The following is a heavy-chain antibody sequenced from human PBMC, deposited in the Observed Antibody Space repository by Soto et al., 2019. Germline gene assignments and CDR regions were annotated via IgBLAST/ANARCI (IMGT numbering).Heavy chain of an antibody. CDR2: ISSSSSYI. Sequence: GGSLRLSCAASGFTFSSYSMNWVRQAPGKGLEWVSSISSSSSYIYYADSVKGRFTISRDNAKNSLYLQMNSLRAEDTAVYYCARENEQWVAADNWGQGTLVTVSS. CDR1: GFTFSSYS. V-gene: IGHV3-21*04. J-gene: IGHJ4*02. CDR3: ARENEQWVAADN. D-gene: IGHD6-19*01.